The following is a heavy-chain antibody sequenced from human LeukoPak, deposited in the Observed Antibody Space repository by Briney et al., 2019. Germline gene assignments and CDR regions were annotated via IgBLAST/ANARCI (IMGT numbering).Heavy chain of an antibody. CDR3: ARGPLSSRTTWTWFDP. D-gene: IGHD3/OR15-3a*01. CDR2: VYYNGNT. J-gene: IGHJ5*02. V-gene: IGHV4-59*01. CDR1: GGSISPYY. Sequence: PSETLSLTCTVSGGSISPYYWTWIRQPPGKGLEWIGYVYYNGNTNYTPSLKSRITISVDTSKNQFSLRLKSVTAADTAVYYCARGPLSSRTTWTWFDPWGQGTLVTVSS.